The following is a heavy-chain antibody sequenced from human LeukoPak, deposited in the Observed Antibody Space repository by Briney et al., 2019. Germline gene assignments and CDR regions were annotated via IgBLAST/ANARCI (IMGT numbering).Heavy chain of an antibody. D-gene: IGHD5-18*01. CDR2: IYHSGST. CDR1: GGSISSSNW. Sequence: SETLSLTCAVSGGSISSSNWWSWVRQPPGKGLEWVGEIYHSGSTNYNPSLKSRVTISVDKSKNQFSLKLSSVTAADTAVYYCARVRIQLLLYHGWFDPWGQGTLVTVSS. CDR3: ARVRIQLLLYHGWFDP. V-gene: IGHV4-4*02. J-gene: IGHJ5*02.